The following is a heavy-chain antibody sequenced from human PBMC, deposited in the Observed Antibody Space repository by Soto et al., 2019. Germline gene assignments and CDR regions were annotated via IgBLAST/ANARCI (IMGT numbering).Heavy chain of an antibody. CDR3: TTDSYMTNIIVRFDY. D-gene: IGHD4-17*01. Sequence: GGSLRLSCAASGFIFSNAWINWVRQAPGKGLEWVGRVKSKTDGGTTDLAAPVKGRFAISRDDSKNMVYLEMNSLKTEDTAIYYCTTDSYMTNIIVRFDYWGHGTLVTVYS. V-gene: IGHV3-15*07. CDR1: GFIFSNAW. CDR2: VKSKTDGGTT. J-gene: IGHJ4*01.